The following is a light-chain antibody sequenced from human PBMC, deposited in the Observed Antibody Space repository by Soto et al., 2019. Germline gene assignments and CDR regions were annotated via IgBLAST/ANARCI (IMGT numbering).Light chain of an antibody. CDR1: QGISSY. CDR3: QQLNAYPLT. J-gene: IGKJ4*01. Sequence: IQLTQSPSSLSASVGDRVTITCRASQGISSYLAWYQQKPGKAPKLLISVASTLQSGVPSRFSGSGSGTDFTIPIRSLQPEDFATYYCQQLNAYPLTFGGGTKVAIK. CDR2: VAS. V-gene: IGKV1-9*01.